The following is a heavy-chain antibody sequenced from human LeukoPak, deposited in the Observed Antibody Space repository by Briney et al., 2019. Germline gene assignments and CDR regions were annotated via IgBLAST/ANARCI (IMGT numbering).Heavy chain of an antibody. CDR1: GFSLTTPGMG. D-gene: IGHD3/OR15-3a*01. CDR3: ARRRTGYYFDY. J-gene: IGHJ4*02. Sequence: SGPSLLQPTQTLTLTFTFSGFSLTTPGMGVSWIRQPPGKSLEWLARIDWDDDKYYSTSLKTRLTISKDTSKNQVVLTMTNMDPVDTATYYCARRRTGYYFDYWGQGTLVTVPS. CDR2: IDWDDDK. V-gene: IGHV2-70*11.